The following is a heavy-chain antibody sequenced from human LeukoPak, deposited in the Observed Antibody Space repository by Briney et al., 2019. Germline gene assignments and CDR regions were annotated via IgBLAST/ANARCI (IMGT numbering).Heavy chain of an antibody. D-gene: IGHD6-19*01. J-gene: IGHJ4*02. CDR1: GFTFSSYA. CDR3: AKSYYSSGWHQMYYFDY. CDR2: ISGSGGST. V-gene: IGHV3-23*01. Sequence: GGSLRLSCAASGFTFSSYAMSWVRQAPGKGLEWVSAISGSGGSTYYADSVKGRFTISRDNSKNTLYLQMNSLRAEDTAVYYCAKSYYSSGWHQMYYFDYWGQGTLVTVSS.